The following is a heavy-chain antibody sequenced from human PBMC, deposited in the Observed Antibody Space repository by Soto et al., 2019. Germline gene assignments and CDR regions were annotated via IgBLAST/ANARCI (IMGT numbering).Heavy chain of an antibody. CDR1: GGSFSGCY. V-gene: IGHV4-34*01. D-gene: IGHD2-8*02. CDR3: ARGYWYFDY. Sequence: SETLSLTCAVYGGSFSGCYWSWIHQPPGKGLEWIGEINHSGSTNYNPSLKSRVTISVDTSKNQFSLKLSSVTAADTAVYYCARGYWYFDYWGQGTLVTVSS. CDR2: INHSGST. J-gene: IGHJ4*02.